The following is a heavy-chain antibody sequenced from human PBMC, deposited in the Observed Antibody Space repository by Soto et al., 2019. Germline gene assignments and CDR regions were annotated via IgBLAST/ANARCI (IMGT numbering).Heavy chain of an antibody. J-gene: IGHJ3*02. V-gene: IGHV3-73*02. CDR1: GFNFSGSA. D-gene: IGHD2-15*01. Sequence: EVQLVESGGGLVQPGGSLKLSCAASGFNFSGSAMHWVRQASGKGLEWVGRIRSKANSEAIAYAVSVKGRFTISRDESKNTAYLQMNSLKTEDTAVYYCVRYCSGGSCPDAFDIWGQGTMVTVSS. CDR2: IRSKANSEAI. CDR3: VRYCSGGSCPDAFDI.